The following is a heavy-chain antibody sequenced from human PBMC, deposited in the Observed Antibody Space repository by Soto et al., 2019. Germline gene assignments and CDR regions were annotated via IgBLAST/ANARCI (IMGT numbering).Heavy chain of an antibody. V-gene: IGHV2-26*01. CDR2: IFSNDEK. Sequence: KESGPVLVKPTETLTLTCTVSGFSLSNARMGVSWIRQPPGKALEWLAHIFSNDEKSYRTSLKSRLTISKDTSKSQVVLTMTKMDPVDTATYYCARGYGDYDYIWGSYRSGDAFDIWGQGTMVTVSS. J-gene: IGHJ3*02. CDR3: ARGYGDYDYIWGSYRSGDAFDI. D-gene: IGHD3-16*02. CDR1: GFSLSNARMG.